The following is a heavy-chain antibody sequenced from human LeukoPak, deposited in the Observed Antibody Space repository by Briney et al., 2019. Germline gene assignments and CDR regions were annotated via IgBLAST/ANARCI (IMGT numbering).Heavy chain of an antibody. V-gene: IGHV3-33*01. D-gene: IGHD3-22*01. CDR2: IWYDGSNK. J-gene: IGHJ3*02. CDR1: GFTFSSYG. CDR3: ARGDYYDSSGYYFPDAFDI. Sequence: GGSLRLSCAASGFTFSSYGMHWVRQAPGKGLEWVAVIWYDGSNKCYVDSVQGRFTISRDNSKNTLYLQMSSLRAEDTAVYYCARGDYYDSSGYYFPDAFDIWRQGTMVTVSS.